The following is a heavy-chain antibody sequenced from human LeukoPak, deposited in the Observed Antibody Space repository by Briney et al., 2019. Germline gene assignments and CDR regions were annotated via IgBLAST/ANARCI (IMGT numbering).Heavy chain of an antibody. CDR2: IIPILGIT. Sequence: ASVKVSCKASGGTFSSYAISWVRQAPGQGLEWMGRIIPILGITNYAQNFQGRVTITADKSTSTVYMELSFLGSEDTAMYYCARARRSDSSWYDFWGQGTLVTVSS. V-gene: IGHV1-69*04. CDR1: GGTFSSYA. J-gene: IGHJ5*01. D-gene: IGHD6-13*01. CDR3: ARARRSDSSWYDF.